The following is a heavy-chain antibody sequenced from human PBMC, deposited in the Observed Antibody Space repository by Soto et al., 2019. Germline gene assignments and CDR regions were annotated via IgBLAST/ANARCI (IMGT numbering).Heavy chain of an antibody. V-gene: IGHV3-21*01. J-gene: IGHJ3*02. D-gene: IGHD5-12*01. CDR2: ISSSSSYI. CDR1: GFTFSSYS. Sequence: EVQLVESGGGLVKPGGSLRLSCAASGFTFSSYSMNWVRQAPGKGLEWVSSISSSSSYIYYADSVKGRFTISRDNAKNSLYLQMNSLRAEDTAVYYCVDSGYDGGDAFDIWGQGTMVTVSS. CDR3: VDSGYDGGDAFDI.